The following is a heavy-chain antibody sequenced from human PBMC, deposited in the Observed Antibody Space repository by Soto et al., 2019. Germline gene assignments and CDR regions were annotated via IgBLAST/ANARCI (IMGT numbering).Heavy chain of an antibody. Sequence: GESLKISCNGSGYIFTSYWIGWVRPMPGKGLEWMGIIYPGDSDTRYSPSFQGQVTISADKSISTAYLQWSSLKASDTAMYYCARHSHGSGGFMVWSYYYYYGMDVWGQGTTVTVSS. V-gene: IGHV5-51*01. D-gene: IGHD3-10*01. J-gene: IGHJ6*02. CDR3: ARHSHGSGGFMVWSYYYYYGMDV. CDR2: IYPGDSDT. CDR1: GYIFTSYW.